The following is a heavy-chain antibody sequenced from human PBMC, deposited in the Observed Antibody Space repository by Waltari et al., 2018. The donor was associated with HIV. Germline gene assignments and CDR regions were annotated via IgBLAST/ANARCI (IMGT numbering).Heavy chain of an antibody. CDR1: GGSISSYH. J-gene: IGHJ6*02. Sequence: QVQLPESGPGLVQPSETLSLTCTVSGGSISSYHWSWLRQPAGKGLEWIGRIYTSGSTNYNPSLKSRVTMSVDTSKNQFSLKLSSVTAADTAVYYCARAYGSGRGKDYGMDVWGQGTTVTVSS. V-gene: IGHV4-4*07. CDR3: ARAYGSGRGKDYGMDV. D-gene: IGHD3-10*01. CDR2: IYTSGST.